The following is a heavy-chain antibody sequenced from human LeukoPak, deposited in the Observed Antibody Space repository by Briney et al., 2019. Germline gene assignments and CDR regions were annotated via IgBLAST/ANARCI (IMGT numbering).Heavy chain of an antibody. Sequence: GGSLRLSCAASGFTFTNYWMSWVRQPPGKGLEWVAHIKPDGSEKNYVDSVKGRFTLSRDNAKNSLYLQMNSLRAEDMALYYCAKEGVPAAFDIWGQGTMVTVSS. V-gene: IGHV3-7*03. D-gene: IGHD2-2*01. CDR1: GFTFTNYW. J-gene: IGHJ3*02. CDR2: IKPDGSEK. CDR3: AKEGVPAAFDI.